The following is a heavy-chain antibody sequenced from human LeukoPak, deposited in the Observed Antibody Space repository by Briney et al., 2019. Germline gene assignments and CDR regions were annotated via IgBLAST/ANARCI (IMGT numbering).Heavy chain of an antibody. D-gene: IGHD2-21*02. CDR1: GYTFTSYY. Sequence: ASVKVSCKASGYTFTSYYMHWVRQAPGQGLEWMGIINPSGGSTSYAQKFQGRVTMTRDTSTSTVYMELSSLRSEDTAVYYCARDTAVVVTAIANYYYHYGMDVWGQGTTVTVSS. CDR2: INPSGGST. V-gene: IGHV1-46*01. CDR3: ARDTAVVVTAIANYYYHYGMDV. J-gene: IGHJ6*02.